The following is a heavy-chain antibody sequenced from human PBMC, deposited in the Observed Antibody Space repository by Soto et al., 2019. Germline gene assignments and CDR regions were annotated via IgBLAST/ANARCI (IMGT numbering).Heavy chain of an antibody. Sequence: PSETLSLTCTVSAGSITTSYWSWIRQPLGKALEWIGYISYRGSTNYNPSLKSRLTISIDTSKSQISLKLTSMTTADTAVYYCASSGIVGREVNTWFDRWGQGTLVTVSS. D-gene: IGHD3-22*01. CDR1: AGSITTSY. J-gene: IGHJ5*02. V-gene: IGHV4-59*01. CDR2: ISYRGST. CDR3: ASSGIVGREVNTWFDR.